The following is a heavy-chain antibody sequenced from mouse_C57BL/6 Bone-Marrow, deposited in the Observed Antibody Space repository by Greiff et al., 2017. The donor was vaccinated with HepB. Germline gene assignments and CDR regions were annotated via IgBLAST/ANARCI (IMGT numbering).Heavy chain of an antibody. CDR2: INPSTGGT. J-gene: IGHJ2*01. Sequence: EVQLQQSGPELVKPGASVKISCKASGYSFTGYYMNWVKQSPEKSLEWIGEINPSTGGTTYNQKFKAKATLTVDKSSSTAYMQLKSLTSEDSAVYYCARRIRLGLHFDYWGQGTTLTVSS. CDR3: ARRIRLGLHFDY. CDR1: GYSFTGYY. V-gene: IGHV1-42*01. D-gene: IGHD4-1*01.